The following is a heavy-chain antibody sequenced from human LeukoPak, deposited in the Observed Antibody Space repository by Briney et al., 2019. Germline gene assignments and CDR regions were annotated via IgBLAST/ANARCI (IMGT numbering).Heavy chain of an antibody. CDR1: GFTFSSYG. Sequence: GGTLRLSCAASGFTFSSYGMSWVRQAPGKGLEWVSAISGSGGSTYYADSVKGRFTTSRDNSKNTLYLQMNSLRAEDTAVYYCAKLFRGVIRDVYWGQGTLVTVSS. J-gene: IGHJ4*02. CDR2: ISGSGGST. CDR3: AKLFRGVIRDVY. D-gene: IGHD3-10*01. V-gene: IGHV3-23*01.